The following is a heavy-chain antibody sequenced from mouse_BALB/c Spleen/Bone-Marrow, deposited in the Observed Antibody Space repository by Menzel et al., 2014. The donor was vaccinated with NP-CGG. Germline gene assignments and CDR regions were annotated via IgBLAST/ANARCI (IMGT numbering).Heavy chain of an antibody. V-gene: IGHV14-3*02. J-gene: IGHJ3*01. CDR2: IDPANGNT. CDR3: ASYYYGRAWFAY. Sequence: EVKLVESGAELVKPGASVKLSCTASGFNIKDTYMHWVKQRPEQGLEWIGRIDPANGNTKYDPKFQGKATITADTSSNTAYLQLSSLTSEDTAVYYCASYYYGRAWFAYWGQGTLATVSA. CDR1: GFNIKDTY. D-gene: IGHD1-1*01.